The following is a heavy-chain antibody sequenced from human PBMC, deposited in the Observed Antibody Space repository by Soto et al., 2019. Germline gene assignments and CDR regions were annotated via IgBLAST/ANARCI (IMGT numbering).Heavy chain of an antibody. Sequence: PSETLSLTCTVSGGSISSYYWSWIRQPPGKGLEWIGYIYYSGSTNYNPSLKSRVTISVDTSKNQFSLKLSSVTAADTAVYYCARGYSYGYWFDPWGQGTLVTVSS. CDR1: GGSISSYY. CDR3: ARGYSYGYWFDP. J-gene: IGHJ5*02. CDR2: IYYSGST. V-gene: IGHV4-59*01. D-gene: IGHD5-18*01.